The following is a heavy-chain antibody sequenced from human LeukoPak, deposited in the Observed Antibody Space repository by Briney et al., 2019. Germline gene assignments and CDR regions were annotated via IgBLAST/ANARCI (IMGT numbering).Heavy chain of an antibody. J-gene: IGHJ3*02. CDR1: GVSISSGSNY. V-gene: IGHV4-39*07. D-gene: IGHD3-10*01. Sequence: PSETLSLTCSVSGVSISSGSNYWGWIRQPPGKPLEWIGSIYSSGSTYYNPSLKSRIIILIVTTKNHSSLNLSSFTSADTAVYYCARSDGYGLVGIWGQGTMVTVSS. CDR3: ARSDGYGLVGI. CDR2: IYSSGST.